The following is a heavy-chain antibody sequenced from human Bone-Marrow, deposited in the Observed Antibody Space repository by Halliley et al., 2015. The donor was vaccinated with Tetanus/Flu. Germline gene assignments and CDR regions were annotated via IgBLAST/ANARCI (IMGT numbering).Heavy chain of an antibody. CDR2: MYYSGSP. J-gene: IGHJ6*01. Sequence: GYMYYSGSPNYNPSPKSRITMSVDRPKNQFSLKLTSVTAADSGVYYCARRDESSSRAGFMDVWGPGTTVTVSS. V-gene: IGHV4-59*08. CDR3: ARRDESSSRAGFMDV. D-gene: IGHD6-6*01.